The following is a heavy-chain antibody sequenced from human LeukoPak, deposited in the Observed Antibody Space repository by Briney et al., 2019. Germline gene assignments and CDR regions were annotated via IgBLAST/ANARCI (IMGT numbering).Heavy chain of an antibody. CDR2: IYYSGST. Sequence: SETLSLTCTVSGGSISSYYWSWIRQPPGKGLEWIGYIYYSGSTNYNPSLKSRVTISVDTSKNQFSLKLGSVTAADTAAYYCARVSGDYLYYYYGMDVWGQGTTVTVSS. J-gene: IGHJ6*02. D-gene: IGHD4-17*01. CDR1: GGSISSYY. CDR3: ARVSGDYLYYYYGMDV. V-gene: IGHV4-59*01.